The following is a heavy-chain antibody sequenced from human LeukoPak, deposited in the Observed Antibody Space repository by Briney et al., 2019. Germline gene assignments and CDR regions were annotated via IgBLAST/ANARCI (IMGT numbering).Heavy chain of an antibody. Sequence: ASVKVSCKASGYTFTSYYMHWVRQAPGQGLEWMGIINPSGGSTGYAQKFQGRVTMTRDMSTSTAYMELRSLRSDDTAVYYCARVGATEDQFDYWGQGTLVTVSS. CDR2: INPSGGST. CDR1: GYTFTSYY. D-gene: IGHD1-26*01. J-gene: IGHJ4*02. V-gene: IGHV1-46*01. CDR3: ARVGATEDQFDY.